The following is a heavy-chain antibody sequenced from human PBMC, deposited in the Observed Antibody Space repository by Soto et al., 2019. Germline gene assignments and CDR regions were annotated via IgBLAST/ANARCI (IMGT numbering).Heavy chain of an antibody. J-gene: IGHJ5*02. D-gene: IGHD3-16*01. CDR2: MNPDSGNT. CDR1: GYTFTNYD. Sequence: QVQLVQSGAEVKKPGASVKVSCKTSGYTFTNYDIHWVRQATGQGLEWMGWMNPDSGNTGQSKQFQGRVTMTRDTSISTAYMEMRRLISEDTAVYYCARGRFRRTWFDPWGQGTLVTVSS. V-gene: IGHV1-8*01. CDR3: ARGRFRRTWFDP.